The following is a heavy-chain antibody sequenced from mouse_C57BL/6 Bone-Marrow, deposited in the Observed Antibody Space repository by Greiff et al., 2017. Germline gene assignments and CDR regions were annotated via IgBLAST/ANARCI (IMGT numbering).Heavy chain of an antibody. CDR1: GYSITSGYY. CDR3: AREGAQATGFAY. CDR2: ISYDGSN. Sequence: ESGPGLVKPSQSLSLTCSVTGYSITSGYYWNWIRQFPGNKLEWMGYISYDGSNNYNPSLKNRISITRDTSKNQFFLKLNSVTTEDTATYYCAREGAQATGFAYWGQGTLVTVSA. D-gene: IGHD3-2*02. J-gene: IGHJ3*01. V-gene: IGHV3-6*01.